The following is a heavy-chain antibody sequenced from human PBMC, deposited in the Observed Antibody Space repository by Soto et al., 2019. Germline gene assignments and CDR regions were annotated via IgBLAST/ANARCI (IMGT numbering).Heavy chain of an antibody. CDR3: TTAHHPAARTIDY. CDR2: IKSKTDGGTT. D-gene: IGHD2-2*01. V-gene: IGHV3-15*01. J-gene: IGHJ4*02. Sequence: GGSLRLSCAASGFTFSNAWMSWVRQAPGKGLEWVGRIKSKTDGGTTDYAAPVKGRFTISRDDSKNTLYLQMNSLKTEDTAVYYCTTAHHPAARTIDYWGQGTLVTVSS. CDR1: GFTFSNAW.